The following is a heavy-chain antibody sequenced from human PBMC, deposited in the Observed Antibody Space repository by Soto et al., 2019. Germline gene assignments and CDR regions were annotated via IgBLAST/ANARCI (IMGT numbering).Heavy chain of an antibody. Sequence: GGSLRLSCAASGFTFSSYGMHWVRQAPGKGLEWVAVIWYDGSNKYYADSVKGRFTISRDNSKNTLYLQMNSLRAEDTAVYYCARDRRFLEWLLYYWGQGTLVTVSS. V-gene: IGHV3-33*01. CDR1: GFTFSSYG. CDR3: ARDRRFLEWLLYY. CDR2: IWYDGSNK. D-gene: IGHD3-3*01. J-gene: IGHJ4*02.